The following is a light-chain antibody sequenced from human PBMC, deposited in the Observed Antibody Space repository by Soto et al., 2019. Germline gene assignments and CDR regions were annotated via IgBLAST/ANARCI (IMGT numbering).Light chain of an antibody. CDR3: ATWDDSLHGYV. CDR2: SSN. V-gene: IGLV1-44*01. J-gene: IGLJ1*01. CDR1: NSNIGSNK. Sequence: QSVLTQPPSASGTPGQRVTISCSGTNSNIGSNKVNSYQQLPGTAPQNLIYSSNQRPSGVLHRFSGSKSGTTAALPIGGLQSEDEDDDYCATWDDSLHGYVFGTGTKLTVL.